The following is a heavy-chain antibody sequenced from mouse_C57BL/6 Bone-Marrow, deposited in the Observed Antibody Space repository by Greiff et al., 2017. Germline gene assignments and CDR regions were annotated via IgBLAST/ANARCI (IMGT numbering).Heavy chain of an antibody. V-gene: IGHV5-6*01. J-gene: IGHJ4*01. CDR1: GFTFSSYG. CDR3: ARHGNYVPYYAMDY. CDR2: ISSGGSYT. D-gene: IGHD1-1*01. Sequence: EVKLMESGGDLVKPGGSLKLSCAASGFTFSSYGMSWVRQTPDKRLEWVATISSGGSYTYYPDSVKGRFTISRDNAKNTLYLQMSSLKSEDTAMYYCARHGNYVPYYAMDYWGQGTSVTASS.